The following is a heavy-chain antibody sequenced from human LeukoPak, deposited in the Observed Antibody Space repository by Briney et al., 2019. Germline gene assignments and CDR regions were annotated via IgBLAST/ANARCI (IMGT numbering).Heavy chain of an antibody. D-gene: IGHD2-8*01. Sequence: ASVKVSCKASGYTFTGYYIHWVRQAPGQGLEWMGWINPNSGGTNYAQKFQGRVTMTRDTSISTAYMDLSRLTSDDTAVYYCARESDDCTNGVCYYYYYMDVWGKGTTVTVSS. CDR1: GYTFTGYY. CDR2: INPNSGGT. J-gene: IGHJ6*03. V-gene: IGHV1-2*02. CDR3: ARESDDCTNGVCYYYYYMDV.